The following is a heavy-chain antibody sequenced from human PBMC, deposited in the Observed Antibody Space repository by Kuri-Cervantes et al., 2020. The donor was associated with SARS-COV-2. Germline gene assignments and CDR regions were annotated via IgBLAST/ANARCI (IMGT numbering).Heavy chain of an antibody. J-gene: IGHJ2*01. CDR3: ARDHRGKNWNHRTFWYFDL. CDR2: IYTSGST. CDR1: GGSISSYY. D-gene: IGHD1-14*01. Sequence: ESLKISCTVSGGSISSYYWSWIRQPAGKGLEWIGRIYTSGSTNYNPSLKSRVTMSVDTSKNQFSLKLSSVTAADTAVYYCARDHRGKNWNHRTFWYFDLWGRGTLVTVSS. V-gene: IGHV4-4*07.